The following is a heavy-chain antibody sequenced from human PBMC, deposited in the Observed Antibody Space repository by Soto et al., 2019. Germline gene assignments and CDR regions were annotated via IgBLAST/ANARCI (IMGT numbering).Heavy chain of an antibody. J-gene: IGHJ4*02. V-gene: IGHV3-30*18. D-gene: IGHD2-2*01. CDR3: ANSRALC. CDR1: GFTFSSYG. CDR2: ISYDGSNK. Sequence: GGSLRLSCAASGFTFSSYGMHWVRQAPGKGLEWVAVISYDGSNKYYADSVKGRFTISRDNSKNTLYLQMNSLRAEDTAVYYCANSRALCWGQGTLVTVSS.